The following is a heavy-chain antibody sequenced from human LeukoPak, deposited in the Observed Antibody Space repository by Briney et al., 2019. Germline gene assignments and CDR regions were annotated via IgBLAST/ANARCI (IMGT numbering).Heavy chain of an antibody. CDR2: IHYTGSI. Sequence: PSETLSLTCTVSGDSISAYYWSWVRQPPGKGLEWIAYIHYTGSINYNPSLKSRVTISMDTSESQFSLHVNSVTAADTAVYYCAKYGGSPANYFDYWGRGTLVTVSS. CDR1: GDSISAYY. V-gene: IGHV4-59*08. CDR3: AKYGGSPANYFDY. D-gene: IGHD1-26*01. J-gene: IGHJ4*02.